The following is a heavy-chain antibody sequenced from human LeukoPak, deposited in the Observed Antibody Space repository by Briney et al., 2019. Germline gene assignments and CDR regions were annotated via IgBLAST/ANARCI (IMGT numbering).Heavy chain of an antibody. D-gene: IGHD5-18*01. J-gene: IGHJ4*02. CDR1: GGSVSSGSYY. Sequence: PSETLSLTCTVSGGSVSSGSYYWSWIRQPPGKGLEWIGYIYYSGSTNYNPSLKSRVTTSVDTSKNQFSLKLSSVTAADTAVYYCARDRYSDGFDYWGQGTLVTVSS. CDR2: IYYSGST. V-gene: IGHV4-61*01. CDR3: ARDRYSDGFDY.